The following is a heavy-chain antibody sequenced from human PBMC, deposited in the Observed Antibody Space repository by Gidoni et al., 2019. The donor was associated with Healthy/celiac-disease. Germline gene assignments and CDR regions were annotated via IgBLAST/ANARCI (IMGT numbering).Heavy chain of an antibody. V-gene: IGHV3-53*01. CDR3: ARGGVYDFWSGYFDY. Sequence: RFTISRDNSKNTLYLQMNSLRAEDTAVYYCARGGVYDFWSGYFDYWGQGTLVTVSS. J-gene: IGHJ4*02. D-gene: IGHD3-3*01.